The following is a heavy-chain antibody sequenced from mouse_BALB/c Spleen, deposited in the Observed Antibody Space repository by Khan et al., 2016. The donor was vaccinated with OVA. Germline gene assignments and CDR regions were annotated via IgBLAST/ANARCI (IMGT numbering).Heavy chain of an antibody. CDR1: GFTFSSYA. Sequence: EVELVESGAGLVKPGGSLKLSCAASGFTFSSYAMSWVRQTPEKRLEWVASISSGGSTYYPDSVKGRFTISRDNARNILYLQMSSLRSEDTAMYYCARDYYYGTGYFDVWGAGTTVTVSS. V-gene: IGHV5-6-5*01. CDR3: ARDYYYGTGYFDV. J-gene: IGHJ1*01. D-gene: IGHD1-1*01. CDR2: ISSGGST.